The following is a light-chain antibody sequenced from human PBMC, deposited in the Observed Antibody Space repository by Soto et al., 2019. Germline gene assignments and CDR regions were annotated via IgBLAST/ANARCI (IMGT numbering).Light chain of an antibody. V-gene: IGKV1-39*01. CDR3: QQSYNTPQT. CDR1: QTITNY. J-gene: IGKJ1*01. Sequence: DIQMTQSPSTLSGSVGDRVTITCRASQTITNYLNWYQQQSGKAPKLLIYATDTLQSGVTSRFSGSRSGTDYTLTISSLQPEDFATYYCQQSYNTPQTFGQGTKVDLK. CDR2: ATD.